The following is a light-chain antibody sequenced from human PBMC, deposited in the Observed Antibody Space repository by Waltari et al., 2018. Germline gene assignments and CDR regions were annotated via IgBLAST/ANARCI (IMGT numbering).Light chain of an antibody. J-gene: IGLJ3*02. CDR2: DVS. CDR3: CSFTSRSTWV. V-gene: IGLV2-14*01. CDR1: SSHVGGYNY. Sequence: QSALTQPASVSGSPGQSITISCTGTSSHVGGYNYVSWYQQHPGKAPKLLIFDVSNRPSGVSNRFSGSKSGNTASLTISGLQAEDESDYYCCSFTSRSTWVFGGGTKVTVL.